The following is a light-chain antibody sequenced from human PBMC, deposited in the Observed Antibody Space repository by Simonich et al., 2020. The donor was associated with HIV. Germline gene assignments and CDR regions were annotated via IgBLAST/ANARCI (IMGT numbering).Light chain of an antibody. CDR2: EGS. J-gene: IGLJ1*01. V-gene: IGLV2-23*01. CDR1: SSDVGSYNL. CDR3: CSYLGTSTYI. Sequence: SALTQPASVSGSPGQSITISCTGTSSDVGSYNLVSWYQQHPGKAPKLMIYEGSKRPSGVSNRFSGSKSGNTASLTISGLQTEDEADYYCCSYLGTSTYIFGTGTKVTVL.